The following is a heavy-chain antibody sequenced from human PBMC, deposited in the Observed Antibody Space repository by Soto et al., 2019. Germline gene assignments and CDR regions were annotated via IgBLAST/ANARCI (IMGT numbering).Heavy chain of an antibody. D-gene: IGHD1-26*01. CDR1: GLDFSSEV. CDR2: ISGSGRTI. J-gene: IGHJ6*02. CDR3: AKVGPSYYYGMDV. Sequence: PGGSLRLSCAASGLDFSSEVMCWVRQAPGKGLEWVSSISGSGRTIYHADSMRGRFAISRDNSKNSLYLQLNNLRVDDTAVYYCAKVGPSYYYGMDVWGQGTTGTVS. V-gene: IGHV3-23*01.